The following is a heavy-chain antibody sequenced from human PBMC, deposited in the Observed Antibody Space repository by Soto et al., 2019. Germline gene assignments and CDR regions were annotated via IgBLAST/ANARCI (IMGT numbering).Heavy chain of an antibody. V-gene: IGHV4-31*03. CDR2: IYYSGST. CDR3: ARLTSYDFESGCLGGYCMDV. CDR1: GGSISSGGYY. D-gene: IGHD3-3*01. J-gene: IGHJ6*03. Sequence: PSETLSLTCTVSGGSISSGGYYWSWIRQHPGKGLEWIGYIYYSGSTYYNPSLKSRVTISVDTSKNQFSLKLSSVTAADTAVYYCARLTSYDFESGCLGGYCMDVWGKGTTVTVSS.